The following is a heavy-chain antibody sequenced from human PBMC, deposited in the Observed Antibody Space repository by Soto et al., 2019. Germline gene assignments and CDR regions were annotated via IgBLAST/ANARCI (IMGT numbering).Heavy chain of an antibody. V-gene: IGHV4-34*01. J-gene: IGHJ4*02. D-gene: IGHD3-16*02. CDR2: INHSGST. CDR3: ARPRYRLRYFDS. Sequence: SETLSLTCAVHVGSFSGYYWSWIRQPPGQGLEWIGEINHSGSTNYNPSLKSRVTILLDTSKNQFSLSLNSVTAADTAVYYCARPRYRLRYFDSWGQGTLVTVSS. CDR1: VGSFSGYY.